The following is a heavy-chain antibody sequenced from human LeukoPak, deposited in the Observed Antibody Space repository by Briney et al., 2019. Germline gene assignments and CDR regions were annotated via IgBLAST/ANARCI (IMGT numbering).Heavy chain of an antibody. J-gene: IGHJ6*02. CDR1: GYTFTSYD. Sequence: ASVKVSCKASGYTFTSYDINWVRQATGQGLEWMGWMNPNSGNTGYAQKFQGRVTMTRNTSISTAYMELSSLRSEDTAVYYCARHLPAAYYYYGMDVWGQGTTVTVSS. V-gene: IGHV1-8*01. CDR3: ARHLPAAYYYYGMDV. D-gene: IGHD2-2*01. CDR2: MNPNSGNT.